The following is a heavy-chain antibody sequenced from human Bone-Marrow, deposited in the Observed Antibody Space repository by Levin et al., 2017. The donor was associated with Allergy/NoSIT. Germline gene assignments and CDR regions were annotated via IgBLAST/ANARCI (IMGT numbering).Heavy chain of an antibody. CDR2: ISGSGGRT. Sequence: GESLKISCGDSGFTFNSYGMSWVRQAPGKGLEWVSDISGSGGRTDYADSVKGRFTISRDNSKNTLYLQMNSLRAEDTAVYYCARAFRGSFYYGLDVWGQGTTVTVAS. CDR3: ARAFRGSFYYGLDV. V-gene: IGHV3-23*01. CDR1: GFTFNSYG. J-gene: IGHJ6*02. D-gene: IGHD1-26*01.